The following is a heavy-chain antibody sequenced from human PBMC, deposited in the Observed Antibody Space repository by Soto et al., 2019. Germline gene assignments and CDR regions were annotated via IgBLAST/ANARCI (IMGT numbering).Heavy chain of an antibody. J-gene: IGHJ4*02. CDR3: AHRGEYYSDWNGCYLNC. D-gene: IGHD1-1*01. Sequence: SGPTLEKPTQTLTLTCTFSGFSLSPSGEGMGWIRQPPGKALEWLVFIYWDDDKRYSPSLRSRLTITKDTSKNQVVLRMTNMDPVDSVSYYGAHRGEYYSDWNGCYLNCWGQ. CDR1: GFSLSPSGEG. CDR2: IYWDDDK. V-gene: IGHV2-5*02.